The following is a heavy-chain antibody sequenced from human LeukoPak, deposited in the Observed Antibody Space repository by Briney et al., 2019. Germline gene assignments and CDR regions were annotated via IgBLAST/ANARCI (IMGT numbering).Heavy chain of an antibody. V-gene: IGHV3-7*03. Sequence: GGSLRLSCAASGFPFNAYWMTWVRQAPGKGPEWVANIKQDGSEKCYVDSVKGRFTISRDNAKNSLYLQMNSLRAEDTAVYYCVRYMWIGYWSQGTLVTVSS. CDR3: VRYMWIGY. D-gene: IGHD5-12*01. CDR2: IKQDGSEK. J-gene: IGHJ4*02. CDR1: GFPFNAYW.